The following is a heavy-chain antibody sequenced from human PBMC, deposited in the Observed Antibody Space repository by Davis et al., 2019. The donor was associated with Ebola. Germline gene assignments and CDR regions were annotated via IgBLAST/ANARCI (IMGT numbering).Heavy chain of an antibody. CDR2: ISGRGGST. CDR1: GFIFNNYG. V-gene: IGHV3-23*01. CDR3: ASYSSPTYYFDY. J-gene: IGHJ4*02. D-gene: IGHD6-13*01. Sequence: GGSLRLSCAASGFIFNNYGMSWVRQAPGKGLEWVSGISGRGGSTYYADSVKGRFTVSRDNSKNTLYLQMSSLRVEDTAVYYCASYSSPTYYFDYWGQGTLVTVSS.